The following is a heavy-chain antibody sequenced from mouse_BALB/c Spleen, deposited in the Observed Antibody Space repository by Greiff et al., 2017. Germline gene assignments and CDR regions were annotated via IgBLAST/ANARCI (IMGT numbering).Heavy chain of an antibody. D-gene: IGHD2-10*02. V-gene: IGHV2-9*02. CDR3: ARAHVLVRSYAMDY. CDR1: GFSLTSYG. Sequence: VQGVESGPGLVAPSQSLSITCTVSGFSLTSYGVHWVRQPPGKGLEWLGVIWAGGSTNYNSALMSRLSISKDNSKSQVFLKMNSLQTDDTAMYYCARAHVLVRSYAMDYWGQGTSVTVSS. J-gene: IGHJ4*01. CDR2: IWAGGST.